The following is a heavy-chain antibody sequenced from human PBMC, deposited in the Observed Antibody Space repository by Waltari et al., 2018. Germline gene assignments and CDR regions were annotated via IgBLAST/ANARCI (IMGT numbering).Heavy chain of an antibody. CDR3: ARGIEVTATGTVYFDY. CDR1: GGPISPDGTF. CDR2: ASYRGST. D-gene: IGHD6-13*01. J-gene: IGHJ4*02. V-gene: IGHV4-31*11. Sequence: QVHLQESGPGLVKPSQTLSLPCAVPGGPISPDGTFWTCFRQFPGKGLEWIGYASYRGSTYYTPSLKTRLMISVDTSKNQFSLKLNSVTAADTALYYCARGIEVTATGTVYFDYWGQGTLVTVSS.